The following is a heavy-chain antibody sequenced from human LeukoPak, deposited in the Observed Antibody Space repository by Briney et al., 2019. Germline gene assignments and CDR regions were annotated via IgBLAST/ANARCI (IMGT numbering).Heavy chain of an antibody. CDR2: VYYSGST. V-gene: IGHV4-59*01. CDR1: GGSINNYY. J-gene: IGHJ4*02. CDR3: ARDSRYASGRAFDN. Sequence: SETLSLTCTVSGGSINNYYWSWIRQPPGKAVEWIGYVYYSGSTNYNPSLKSRVTISVDSSKTQFSLKLRSATAADTAVYFCARDSRYASGRAFDNWGQGTLVTVSS. D-gene: IGHD6-19*01.